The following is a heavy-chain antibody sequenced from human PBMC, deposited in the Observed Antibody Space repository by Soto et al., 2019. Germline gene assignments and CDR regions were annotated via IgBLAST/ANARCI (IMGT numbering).Heavy chain of an antibody. Sequence: GASVKVSCKASGGTFSSYAISWVRQAPGQGLEWMGGIIPIFGTANYAQKFQGRVTITADKSTSTAYMELSSLRSEDTAVYYCASPDYSSSPYYYGMDVWGQGTTVTVSS. CDR3: ASPDYSSSPYYYGMDV. CDR1: GGTFSSYA. D-gene: IGHD6-6*01. J-gene: IGHJ6*02. CDR2: IIPIFGTA. V-gene: IGHV1-69*06.